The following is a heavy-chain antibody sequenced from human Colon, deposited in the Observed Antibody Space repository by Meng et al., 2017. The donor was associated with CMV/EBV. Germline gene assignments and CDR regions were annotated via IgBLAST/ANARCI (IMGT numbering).Heavy chain of an antibody. CDR2: INPNSGNT. D-gene: IGHD3-10*01. Sequence: VPVEHAGCEGKTPGAVASLSCESSGSTFTCYYVQWVRQASGQGLGLMRWINPNSGNTNYGQKIQGRVTITSNTSTSTAYMELSSLTSADTAIYYCTNQEIPRAGSSFNYWGQGTLVTVSS. J-gene: IGHJ4*02. V-gene: IGHV1-2*02. CDR3: TNQEIPRAGSSFNY. CDR1: GSTFTCYY.